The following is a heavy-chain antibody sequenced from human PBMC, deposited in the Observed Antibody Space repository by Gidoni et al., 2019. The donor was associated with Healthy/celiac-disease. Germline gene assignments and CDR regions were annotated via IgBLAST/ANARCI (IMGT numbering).Heavy chain of an antibody. CDR1: GFTFSSYS. CDR3: ARDRFLERMWSPLDY. CDR2: ISSSSSTI. D-gene: IGHD2-21*01. J-gene: IGHJ4*02. V-gene: IGHV3-48*02. Sequence: EVQLVESGGGLVQPGGSLRLSCAASGFTFSSYSMNWVRQAPGKGLEWVAYISSSSSTIYYADSVKGRFTISRDNAKNSLYLQMNSLRDEDTAVYYCARDRFLERMWSPLDYWGQGTLVTVSS.